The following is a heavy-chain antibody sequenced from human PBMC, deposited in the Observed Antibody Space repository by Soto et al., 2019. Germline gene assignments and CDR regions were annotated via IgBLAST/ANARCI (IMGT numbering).Heavy chain of an antibody. CDR3: ARLILGATDAFDI. D-gene: IGHD1-26*01. Sequence: PGESRKISCKGSGYSFTNYWIGWVRQMPGKGLEWTGIIYPGDSDTRYSPSVQGQVTISADKSINTAYLQWSSLKASDTAIYHCARLILGATDAFDIWGQGTMVTVSS. V-gene: IGHV5-51*01. J-gene: IGHJ3*02. CDR1: GYSFTNYW. CDR2: IYPGDSDT.